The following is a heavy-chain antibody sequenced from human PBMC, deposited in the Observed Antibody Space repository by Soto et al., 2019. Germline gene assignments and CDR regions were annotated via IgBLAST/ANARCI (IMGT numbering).Heavy chain of an antibody. CDR3: TTDLYSGSYLAY. Sequence: PGGSLRLSCAASGFTFSNAWMSWVRQAPGKGLEWVGRIKSKTDGGTTDYAAPVKGRFTISRDDSKNTLYLQMNSLKTEDTAVYYCTTDLYSGSYLAYWGQGTLVTVSS. CDR2: IKSKTDGGTT. D-gene: IGHD1-26*01. CDR1: GFTFSNAW. V-gene: IGHV3-15*01. J-gene: IGHJ4*02.